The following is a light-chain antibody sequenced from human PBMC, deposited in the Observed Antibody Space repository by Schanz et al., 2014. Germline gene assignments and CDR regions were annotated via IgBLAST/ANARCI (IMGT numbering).Light chain of an antibody. J-gene: IGLJ3*02. CDR1: SSNFGSNT. CDR3: TSYTSVSTWV. CDR2: FND. V-gene: IGLV1-44*01. Sequence: QSVLTQPPSASGTPGQRVTISCSGSSSNFGSNTVNWYQHLPGTAPKLLISFNDQRPSGVPDRFSGSKSGNTASLTVSGLQAEDEADYYCTSYTSVSTWVFGGGTKLTVL.